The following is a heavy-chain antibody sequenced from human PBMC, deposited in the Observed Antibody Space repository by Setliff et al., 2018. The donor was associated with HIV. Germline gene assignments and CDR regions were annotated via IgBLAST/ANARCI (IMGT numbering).Heavy chain of an antibody. D-gene: IGHD3-16*01. CDR3: AKTVVGDSYALPNDAFDI. Sequence: SETLSLTCAVYGASFSGYYWSWIRQPPGKGLEWIGEINHSGSTNYNPSLKSRVTMSVDTSKNRFSLKLSSVTAFDTAVYYCAKTVVGDSYALPNDAFDIWGQGTMVTVSS. V-gene: IGHV4-34*01. CDR2: INHSGST. J-gene: IGHJ3*02. CDR1: GASFSGYY.